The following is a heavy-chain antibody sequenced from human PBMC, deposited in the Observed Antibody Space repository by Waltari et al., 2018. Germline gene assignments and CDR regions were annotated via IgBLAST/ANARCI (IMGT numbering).Heavy chain of an antibody. V-gene: IGHV4-39*01. D-gene: IGHD3-10*01. CDR1: GGSISSSSYY. Sequence: QLQLQESGPGLVKPSETLSLTCTVSGGSISSSSYYWGWIRQPPGKGLEWIGSIYYSGSTYYNPSLKSRVTISVDTSKNQFSLKLSSVTAADTAVYYCARYGSWGYDPFGGWGQGTLVTVSS. CDR3: ARYGSWGYDPFGG. J-gene: IGHJ4*02. CDR2: IYYSGST.